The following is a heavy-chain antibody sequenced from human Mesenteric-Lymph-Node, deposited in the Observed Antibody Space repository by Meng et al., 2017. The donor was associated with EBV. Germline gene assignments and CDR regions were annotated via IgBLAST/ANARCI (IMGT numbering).Heavy chain of an antibody. D-gene: IGHD4-17*01. CDR1: GDSVSNGDYS. CDR3: ARSFNGDWPFFDL. CDR2: IYHSGPS. Sequence: QVPLQASGSGLVEPSQTLSLTCAVSGDSVSNGDYSWSWIRQPSGKGLEWIGHIYHSGPSYYNPSLRSRVSISLDRAKNEFSLMLNSVTAADTAFYYCARSFNGDWPFFDLWGRGTLVTVSS. V-gene: IGHV4-30-2*01. J-gene: IGHJ2*01.